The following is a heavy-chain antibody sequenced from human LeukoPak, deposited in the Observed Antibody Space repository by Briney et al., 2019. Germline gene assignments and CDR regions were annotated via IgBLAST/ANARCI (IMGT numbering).Heavy chain of an antibody. CDR3: ARGKSRSSGWWGGYYYYYMDV. V-gene: IGHV4-39*07. Sequence: SETLSLTCTVSGGSISSSSYYWGWIRQPPGKGLEWIGEINHSGSTNYNPSLKSRVTISVDTSKNQFSLKLSSVTAADTAVYYCARGKSRSSGWWGGYYYYYMDVWGKGTTVTVSS. CDR1: GGSISSSSYY. D-gene: IGHD6-19*01. J-gene: IGHJ6*03. CDR2: INHSGST.